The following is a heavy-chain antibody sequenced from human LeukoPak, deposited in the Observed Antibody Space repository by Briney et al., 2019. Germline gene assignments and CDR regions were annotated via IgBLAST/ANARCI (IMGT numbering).Heavy chain of an antibody. D-gene: IGHD1-1*01. Sequence: ASVKVSCKASGGTFSSYAISWVRQAPGQGLEWMGGIIPIFGTANYAQKFQGRVTITADESTSTAYMELSSLRSEDTAVYYCARAPLNWNQRLGAFDIWGQGTMVTVSS. CDR1: GGTFSSYA. V-gene: IGHV1-69*13. CDR2: IIPIFGTA. J-gene: IGHJ3*02. CDR3: ARAPLNWNQRLGAFDI.